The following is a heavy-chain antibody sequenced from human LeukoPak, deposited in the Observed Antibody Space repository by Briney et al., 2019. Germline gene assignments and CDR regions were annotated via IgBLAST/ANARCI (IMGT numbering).Heavy chain of an antibody. D-gene: IGHD2-15*01. V-gene: IGHV3-74*01. CDR1: GFTFSSYW. J-gene: IGHJ3*02. CDR2: INSDGSST. CDR3: ARQILSSVKGFNAFDI. Sequence: GGSLRLSCAASGFTFSSYWMHWVRQAPGKGLVWVSRINSDGSSTTYADSVKGRFTISRDNAKNSLYLQMKSLRAEDTAVYYCARQILSSVKGFNAFDIWGQGTMVTVSS.